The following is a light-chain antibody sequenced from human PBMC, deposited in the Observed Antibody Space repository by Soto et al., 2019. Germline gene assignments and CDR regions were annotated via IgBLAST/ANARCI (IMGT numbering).Light chain of an antibody. CDR3: QQYYSYLPYT. V-gene: IGKV1-8*01. Sequence: AIRMTQSPSSLSASTGDRVTITCRASQGISSYLAWYQQNPGKAPKLLIYAASTLQSGVPSRFSGSGSGTDFTLTISCLQSEDFATYYCQQYYSYLPYTFGQGTKVDIK. CDR1: QGISSY. J-gene: IGKJ2*01. CDR2: AAS.